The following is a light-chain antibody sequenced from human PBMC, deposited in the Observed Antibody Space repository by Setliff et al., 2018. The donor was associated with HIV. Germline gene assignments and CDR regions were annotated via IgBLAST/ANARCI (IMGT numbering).Light chain of an antibody. CDR3: QSYDDTTWV. CDR2: EDK. J-gene: IGLJ3*02. V-gene: IGLV6-57*01. Sequence: NFMLTQPHSVSESPGKTVTISCTPSSGSIANNYVQWYQQRPGSSLITVIYEDKEGPSGVPDRFSGSVDMSSNSASLTISGLETEDEGDYYCQSYDDTTWVFGGGTK. CDR1: SGSIANNY.